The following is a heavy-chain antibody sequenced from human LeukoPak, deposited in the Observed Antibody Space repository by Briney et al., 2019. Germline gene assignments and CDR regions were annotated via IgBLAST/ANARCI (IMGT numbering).Heavy chain of an antibody. CDR3: ARGRYNWNGHDAFDI. CDR1: GYTFTGYY. D-gene: IGHD1-1*01. CDR2: MNPNSGNT. J-gene: IGHJ3*02. Sequence: GASVKVSCKASGYTFTGYYMHWVRQAPGQGLEWMGWMNPNSGNTGYAQKFQGRVTITRNTSISTAYMELSSLRSEDTAVYYCARGRYNWNGHDAFDIWGQGTMVTVSS. V-gene: IGHV1-8*03.